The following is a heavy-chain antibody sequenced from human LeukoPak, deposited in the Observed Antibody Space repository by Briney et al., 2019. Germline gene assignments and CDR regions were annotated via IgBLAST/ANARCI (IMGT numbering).Heavy chain of an antibody. V-gene: IGHV1-8*01. D-gene: IGHD3-3*01. CDR1: GYTFTSYD. J-gene: IGHJ6*02. CDR3: AREDDFWSGYYYYYGMDV. Sequence: ASVTVSCKASGYTFTSYDINWVRQATGQGLEWMGWMNPNSGNTGYAQKFQGRVTMTRNTSISTAYMELSSLRSEDTAVYYCAREDDFWSGYYYYYGMDVWGQGTTVTVSS. CDR2: MNPNSGNT.